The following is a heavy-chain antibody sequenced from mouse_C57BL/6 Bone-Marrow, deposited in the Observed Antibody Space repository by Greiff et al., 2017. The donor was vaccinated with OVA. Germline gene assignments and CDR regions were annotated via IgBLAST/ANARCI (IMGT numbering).Heavy chain of an antibody. CDR2: INPSSGYT. V-gene: IGHV1-4*01. CDR3: ARGGDYGSSYDWYFDV. CDR1: GYTFTSYT. Sequence: QVQLQQSGAELARPGASVKMSCKASGYTFTSYTMHWVKQRPGQGLEWIGYINPSSGYTKYNQKFKDKATLTADKSPSTAYMQLSSLTSEDSAVYYCARGGDYGSSYDWYFDVWGTGTTVTVSS. D-gene: IGHD1-1*01. J-gene: IGHJ1*03.